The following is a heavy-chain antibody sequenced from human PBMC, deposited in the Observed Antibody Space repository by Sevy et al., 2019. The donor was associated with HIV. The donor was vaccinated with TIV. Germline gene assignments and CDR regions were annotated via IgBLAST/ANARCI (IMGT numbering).Heavy chain of an antibody. D-gene: IGHD2-2*01. Sequence: GGYLRLSCAASGFTFSDYYMSWIRQAPGKGLEWVSYISSSSSYTKYADSVKGRFTISRDNAKNSLYLQMNSLRAEDTTVYYCARVVRSSAAPNYGMDVWGQGTTVTVSS. V-gene: IGHV3-11*06. CDR3: ARVVRSSAAPNYGMDV. CDR2: ISSSSSYT. CDR1: GFTFSDYY. J-gene: IGHJ6*02.